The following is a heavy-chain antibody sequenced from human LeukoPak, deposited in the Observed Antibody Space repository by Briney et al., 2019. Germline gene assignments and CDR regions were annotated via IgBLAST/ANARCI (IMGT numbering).Heavy chain of an antibody. Sequence: GGSLRLSCAASGFTLNGYSLNWVRQAPGKWLEWVSSISSSSSYIYYSDSVKGRFTISRDNAKNSLYLQMNSLRVEDTAVYYCAREILAPGKTHDYWGQGTLVTVSS. CDR2: ISSSSSYI. J-gene: IGHJ4*02. CDR3: AREILAPGKTHDY. V-gene: IGHV3-21*01. CDR1: GFTLNGYS.